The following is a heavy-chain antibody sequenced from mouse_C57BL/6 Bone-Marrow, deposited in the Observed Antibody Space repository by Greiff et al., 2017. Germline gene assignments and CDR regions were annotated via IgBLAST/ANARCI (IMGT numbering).Heavy chain of an antibody. CDR2: ISSGGSYT. Sequence: EVMLVESGGDLVKPGGSLKLSCAASGFTFSSYGMSWVRQTPDKRLEWVATISSGGSYTYYPDSVKGRFTISRDNAKNTLYLQMSSLKSEDTAMYYDSRSPLYYSGSSPYFDYWGQGTTLTDSS. D-gene: IGHD1-1*01. CDR3: SRSPLYYSGSSPYFDY. V-gene: IGHV5-6*02. J-gene: IGHJ2*01. CDR1: GFTFSSYG.